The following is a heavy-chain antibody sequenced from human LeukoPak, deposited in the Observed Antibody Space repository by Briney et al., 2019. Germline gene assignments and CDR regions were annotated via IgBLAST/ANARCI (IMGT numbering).Heavy chain of an antibody. CDR2: ISSTSGYM. CDR1: GFTFSSYT. Sequence: GGSLRLSCAASGFTFSSYTMNWVRQAPGKGLEWVSSISSTSGYMYYADSVKGRFTISRDNAKNSLYLQMNSLRAEDTAVYYCARGTAAAANFDYWGQGTLVTVSS. D-gene: IGHD6-13*01. CDR3: ARGTAAAANFDY. J-gene: IGHJ4*02. V-gene: IGHV3-21*01.